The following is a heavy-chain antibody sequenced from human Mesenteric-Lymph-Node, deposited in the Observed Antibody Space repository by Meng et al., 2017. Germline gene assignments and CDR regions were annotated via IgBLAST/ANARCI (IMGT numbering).Heavy chain of an antibody. Sequence: QVLLRRGVHGTLMPSEPLSLNSAVFGGSFSGYYWSWIRQPPGKGLEWIGEINHSGSTNYNPSLKSRVTISVDTSKNQFSLKLSSVTAADTAVYYCARGLMITFGGVIVGHPWGQGTLVTVSS. CDR1: GGSFSGYY. CDR2: INHSGST. J-gene: IGHJ5*02. CDR3: ARGLMITFGGVIVGHP. D-gene: IGHD3-16*02. V-gene: IGHV4-34*01.